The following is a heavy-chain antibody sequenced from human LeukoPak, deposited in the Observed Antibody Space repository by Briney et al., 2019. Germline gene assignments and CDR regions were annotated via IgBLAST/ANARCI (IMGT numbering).Heavy chain of an antibody. CDR3: ARKSSGYYFDY. Sequence: SGPTLVNPPPTLTLTCTFSGFSLRIRGKRVSWIRQPPGKALEWLSRSDWDDEKFYSTSLKTRLTISKDTSKNQVVLTMTNMDPVDTATYYCARKSSGYYFDYWGQGTLVTVSS. CDR1: GFSLRIRGKR. V-gene: IGHV2-70*04. J-gene: IGHJ4*02. D-gene: IGHD3-22*01. CDR2: SDWDDEK.